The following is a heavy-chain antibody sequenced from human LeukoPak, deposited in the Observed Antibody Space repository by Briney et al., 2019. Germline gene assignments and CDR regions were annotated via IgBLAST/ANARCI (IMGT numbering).Heavy chain of an antibody. Sequence: PGGSLRLSCAASGFTFSSYVMHWVRQAPGKGLEWVAIISYDGSNEYYADSVKGRFTISRDNSKNTLYLQMNSLRAEDTAVYYCAKLVESSWYYFDYWGQGTLVTVSS. CDR2: ISYDGSNE. CDR3: AKLVESSWYYFDY. D-gene: IGHD6-13*01. V-gene: IGHV3-30*04. CDR1: GFTFSSYV. J-gene: IGHJ4*02.